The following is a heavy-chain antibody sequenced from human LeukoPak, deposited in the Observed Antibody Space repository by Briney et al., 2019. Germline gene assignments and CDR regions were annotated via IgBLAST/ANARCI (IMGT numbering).Heavy chain of an antibody. J-gene: IGHJ4*02. CDR1: GFTFSSYG. V-gene: IGHV3-30*18. CDR2: ISYDGSNK. CDR3: AKERYSSSWYLGYFDY. Sequence: QTWGSLRLSCAASGFTFSSYGMHWVRQAPGKGLEWVAVISYDGSNKYYAGSVKGRFTISRDNSKNTLYLQMNSLRAEDTAVYYCAKERYSSSWYLGYFDYWGQGTLVTVSS. D-gene: IGHD6-13*01.